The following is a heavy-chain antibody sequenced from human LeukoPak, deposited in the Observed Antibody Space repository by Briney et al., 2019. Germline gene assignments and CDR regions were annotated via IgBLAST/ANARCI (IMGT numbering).Heavy chain of an antibody. CDR1: GFTFKNYA. J-gene: IGHJ5*02. V-gene: IGHV3-23*01. Sequence: GGSLRLSCAGSGFTFKNYAMNWVRQAPGKGLEWVAVITGSGGTTYYADSVKGRFTISRDNSKNTLYLEMNSLRAEDTAVYYCAKDRGTVFLNYFDPWGQGTPVTVSS. D-gene: IGHD1-7*01. CDR3: AKDRGTVFLNYFDP. CDR2: ITGSGGTT.